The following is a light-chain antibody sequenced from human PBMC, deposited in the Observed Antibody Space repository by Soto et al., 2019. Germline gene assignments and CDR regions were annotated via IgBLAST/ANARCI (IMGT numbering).Light chain of an antibody. V-gene: IGLV2-14*01. CDR2: DVS. CDR3: SSCTSSSTLYV. CDR1: SSDVGGYNY. Sequence: QSALTQPASVSGSPGQSITISCTGTSSDVGGYNYVSWYQQHPGNATKLMIYDVSNRPSGVSNRFSGSKSGNTASLTISGLQAEDEADYYCSSCTSSSTLYVFGTGTKLTVL. J-gene: IGLJ1*01.